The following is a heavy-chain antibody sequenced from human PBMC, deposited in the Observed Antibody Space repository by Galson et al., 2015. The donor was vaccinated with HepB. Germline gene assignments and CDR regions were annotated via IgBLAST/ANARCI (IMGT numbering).Heavy chain of an antibody. Sequence: SLRLSCAASGFTFSYYAMTWVRQAPGKGLEWVSAISNSGGSTYYADSVKGRFTISRDNSKNTLFLQMNSLRAEDTAIYYCAKGTSRWSGGSCYLDYWGQGTLVTVSS. CDR3: AKGTSRWSGGSCYLDY. CDR1: GFTFSYYA. V-gene: IGHV3-23*01. D-gene: IGHD2-15*01. CDR2: ISNSGGST. J-gene: IGHJ4*02.